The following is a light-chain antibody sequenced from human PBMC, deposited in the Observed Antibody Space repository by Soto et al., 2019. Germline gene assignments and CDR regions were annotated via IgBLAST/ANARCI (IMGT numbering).Light chain of an antibody. CDR3: ATWDGSLPGEV. CDR1: SSNIGNNY. CDR2: GNN. V-gene: IGLV1-51*01. J-gene: IGLJ2*01. Sequence: QSVLTQSPSVSAAPGQKVTISCSGSSSNIGNNYVSWYQQLPGTAPKLLIYGNNKRPSGIPDRFSGSKSGTSGTLEITGLQTGDEADYYCATWDGSLPGEVFGGGTKLTVL.